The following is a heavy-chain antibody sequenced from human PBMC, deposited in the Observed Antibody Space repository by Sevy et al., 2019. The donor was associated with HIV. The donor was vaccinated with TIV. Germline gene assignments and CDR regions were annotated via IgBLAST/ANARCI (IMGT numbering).Heavy chain of an antibody. CDR3: TREGCTKPHDY. J-gene: IGHJ4*02. CDR2: FSLCCGRL. Sequence: GGSLRLSCEASGFTFSKYSMSWVRQAPGKGLEWVSTFSLCCGRLNYANSLKGRFHISRDDSKNTLYLQMNSLRAEDTAVYYCTREGCTKPHDYWGQGTLVTVSS. V-gene: IGHV3-23*01. D-gene: IGHD2-8*01. CDR1: GFTFSKYS.